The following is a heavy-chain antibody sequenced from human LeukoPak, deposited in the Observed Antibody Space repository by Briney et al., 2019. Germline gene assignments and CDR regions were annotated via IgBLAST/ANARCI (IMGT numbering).Heavy chain of an antibody. CDR3: ARGGSGYFDY. D-gene: IGHD3-22*01. Sequence: GESLQISCKASGSSFGIYWIGWVRQMPGRGLEWMGIIYPLDSDTKYNPSFQGQVTISVDESITTAYLQWNSLKASDTAKYYCARGGSGYFDYWGQGTQVTVSS. J-gene: IGHJ4*02. CDR1: GSSFGIYW. V-gene: IGHV5-51*01. CDR2: IYPLDSDT.